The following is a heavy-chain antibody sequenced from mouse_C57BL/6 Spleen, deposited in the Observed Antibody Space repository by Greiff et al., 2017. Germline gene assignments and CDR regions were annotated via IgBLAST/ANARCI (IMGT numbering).Heavy chain of an antibody. CDR2: IYPGDGDT. CDR1: GYAFSSSW. CDR3: ARIYYGYDGGAMDY. Sequence: QVQLQQSGPELVKPGASVKISCKASGYAFSSSWMNWVKQRPGKGLEWIGRIYPGDGDTIYNGKFKGKATLTADKSSSTAYMQLSSLTSEDSAVYFCARIYYGYDGGAMDYWGQGTSVTVSS. V-gene: IGHV1-82*01. D-gene: IGHD2-2*01. J-gene: IGHJ4*01.